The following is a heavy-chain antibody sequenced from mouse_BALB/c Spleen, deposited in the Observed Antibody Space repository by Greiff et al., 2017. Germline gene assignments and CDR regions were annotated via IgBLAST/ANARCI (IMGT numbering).Heavy chain of an antibody. D-gene: IGHD2-14*01. CDR1: GYSITSDYA. CDR3: ARGGEVRGAMDY. Sequence: EVKLVESGPGLVKPSQSLSLTCTVTGYSITSDYAWNWIRQFPGNILEWMGYKRYSGSTSYNPYLKSRISITRDTSKNQFFLQLNSVTTEDTAAYYCARGGEVRGAMDYWGQGTSVTVSS. CDR2: KRYSGST. V-gene: IGHV3-2*02. J-gene: IGHJ4*01.